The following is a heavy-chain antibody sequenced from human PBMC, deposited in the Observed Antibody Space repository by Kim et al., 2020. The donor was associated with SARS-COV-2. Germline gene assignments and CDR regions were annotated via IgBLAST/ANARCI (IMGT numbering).Heavy chain of an antibody. Sequence: QKYQGRVTMTRDKSARTAYMELSRLRSEDTAVYYCARCEYSGSYSNWFDPWGQGTLVTVSS. V-gene: IGHV1-3*01. D-gene: IGHD1-26*01. J-gene: IGHJ5*02. CDR3: ARCEYSGSYSNWFDP.